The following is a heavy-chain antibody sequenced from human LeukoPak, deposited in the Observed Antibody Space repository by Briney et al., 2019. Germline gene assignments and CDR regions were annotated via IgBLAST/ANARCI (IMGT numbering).Heavy chain of an antibody. CDR3: ARGRRSSGYYMYYFDY. CDR1: GGSFSGYY. CDR2: INHSGST. Sequence: KPSETLSLTCAVYGGSFSGYYWSWIRQPPGKGLEWIGEINHSGSTNYNPSLKSRVTISVDTSKSQFSLKLSSVTAAGTAVYYCARGRRSSGYYMYYFDYWGQGTLVTVSS. J-gene: IGHJ4*02. D-gene: IGHD3-22*01. V-gene: IGHV4-34*01.